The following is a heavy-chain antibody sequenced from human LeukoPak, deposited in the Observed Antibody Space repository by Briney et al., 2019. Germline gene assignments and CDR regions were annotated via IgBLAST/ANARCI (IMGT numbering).Heavy chain of an antibody. D-gene: IGHD3-22*01. V-gene: IGHV4-4*02. CDR2: IYHSGST. CDR3: ARLITMIVVGPDAFDI. CDR1: GGSISSSNW. J-gene: IGHJ3*02. Sequence: TSETLSLTCAVSGGSISSSNWWGWVRQPPGKGLEWIGEIYHSGSTNYNPPLKSRVTISVDKSKNQFSLKLSSVTAADTAVYYCARLITMIVVGPDAFDIWGQGTMVTVSS.